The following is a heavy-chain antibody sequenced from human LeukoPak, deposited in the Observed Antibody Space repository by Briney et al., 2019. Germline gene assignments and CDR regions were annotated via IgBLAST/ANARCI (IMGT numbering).Heavy chain of an antibody. CDR3: ARDQEAFDY. Sequence: ASVKVSCKASGYSFTSNYIHWVRQAPGQGLEWMGMIYPRDGSTSYAQKFQGRVTVTRDTSASTVHMELSGLRSEDTAVYYCARDQEAFDYWGQGTLVTVSS. CDR2: IYPRDGST. J-gene: IGHJ4*02. V-gene: IGHV1-46*01. CDR1: GYSFTSNY.